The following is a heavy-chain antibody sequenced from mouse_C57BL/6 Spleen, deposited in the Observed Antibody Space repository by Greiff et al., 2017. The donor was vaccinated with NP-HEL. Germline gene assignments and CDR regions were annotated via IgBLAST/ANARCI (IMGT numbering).Heavy chain of an antibody. CDR1: GYTFTSYW. J-gene: IGHJ1*03. CDR2: IDPNSGGT. Sequence: QVQLKQPGAELVKPGASVKLSCKASGYTFTSYWMHWVKQRPGRGLEWIGRIDPNSGGTKYNEKFKSKATLTVDKPSSTAYMQLSSLTSEDSAVYYCARLGGNYDWYFDVWGTGTTVTVSS. CDR3: ARLGGNYDWYFDV. D-gene: IGHD2-1*01. V-gene: IGHV1-72*01.